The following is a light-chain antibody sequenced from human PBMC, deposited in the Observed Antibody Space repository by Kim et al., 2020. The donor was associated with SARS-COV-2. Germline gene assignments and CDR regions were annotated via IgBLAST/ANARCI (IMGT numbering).Light chain of an antibody. Sequence: GKRVTISCSGSSSNSGSNTVNWYQQLPGTAPKLLIYSNKQRPSGVPDRISGSKSGTSASLAISGLQSEDEADYYCAAWDDSLNGWVFGGGTQLTVL. CDR1: SSNSGSNT. V-gene: IGLV1-44*01. CDR3: AAWDDSLNGWV. CDR2: SNK. J-gene: IGLJ3*02.